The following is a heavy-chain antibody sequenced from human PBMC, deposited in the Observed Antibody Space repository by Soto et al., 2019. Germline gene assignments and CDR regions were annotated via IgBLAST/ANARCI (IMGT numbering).Heavy chain of an antibody. J-gene: IGHJ4*02. D-gene: IGHD6-13*01. Sequence: GGSLRLSCAASGFTFSSYSMNWVRQAPGKGLEWVSSISSSSSYIYYADSVKGRFTISRDNAKNSLYLQMNSLRAEDTAVYYCARDDIAQGTSWSYFDYWGQGTLVTVSS. V-gene: IGHV3-21*01. CDR2: ISSSSSYI. CDR3: ARDDIAQGTSWSYFDY. CDR1: GFTFSSYS.